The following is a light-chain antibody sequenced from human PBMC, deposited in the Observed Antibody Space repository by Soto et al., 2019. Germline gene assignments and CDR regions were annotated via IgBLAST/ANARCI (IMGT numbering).Light chain of an antibody. CDR1: QKVSRW. CDR3: QQYNSYSLWT. CDR2: DTS. J-gene: IGKJ1*01. Sequence: DIQMTQSPSTLSASVGDRVTISCRANQKVSRWLAWYQQKPGKAPKVLIYDTSVLESGVPSRFSGDGYGTDFTLTISSLQPDDVATYYCQQYNSYSLWTFGQGTKVDIK. V-gene: IGKV1-5*01.